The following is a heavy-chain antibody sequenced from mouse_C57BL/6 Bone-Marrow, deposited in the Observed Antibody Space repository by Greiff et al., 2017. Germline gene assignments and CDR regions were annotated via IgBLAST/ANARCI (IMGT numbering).Heavy chain of an antibody. CDR1: GFSLTSYG. J-gene: IGHJ3*01. CDR2: IWRGGST. Sequence: QVQLQQSGPGLVQPSQSLSITCTVSGFSLTSYGVHWVRQSPGKGLEWLGGIWRGGSTDYNAAFMSRLSISTDNTKSQVFFKMNSLQADDAAIYYCATLVATPWFAYWGQGTLVTVSA. V-gene: IGHV2-5*01. CDR3: ATLVATPWFAY. D-gene: IGHD1-1*01.